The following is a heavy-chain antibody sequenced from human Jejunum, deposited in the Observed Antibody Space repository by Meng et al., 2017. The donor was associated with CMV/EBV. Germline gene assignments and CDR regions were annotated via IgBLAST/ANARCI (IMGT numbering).Heavy chain of an antibody. CDR1: VRVSGSVDCS. CDR3: ARDRGYSSGWGVFDY. CDR2: IYYSGAN. J-gene: IGHJ4*02. V-gene: IGHV4-30-4*01. D-gene: IGHD6-19*01. Sequence: VQPLPARTRTGSVSVRVSGSVDCSRMCTRQSPEKRLEWIGFIYYSGANYSTPSLSSRVTMSMDTSTNQFSLRLNSVTAADTGVYFCARDRGYSSGWGVFDYWGRGTLVTVSS.